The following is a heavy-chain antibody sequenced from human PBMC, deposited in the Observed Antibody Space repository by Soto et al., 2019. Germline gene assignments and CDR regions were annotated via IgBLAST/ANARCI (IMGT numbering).Heavy chain of an antibody. V-gene: IGHV3-15*01. J-gene: IGHJ6*02. CDR2: IKSKTDGGTT. CDR1: GFTFSNAW. D-gene: IGHD2-21*02. Sequence: GSLRLSCAASGFTFSNAWMSWVRQAPGKGLEWVGRIKSKTDGGTTDYAAPVKGRFTISRDDSKNTLYLQMNSLKTEDTAVYYCNTGDYYYYYGMDVWGPGTTVTLSS. CDR3: NTGDYYYYYGMDV.